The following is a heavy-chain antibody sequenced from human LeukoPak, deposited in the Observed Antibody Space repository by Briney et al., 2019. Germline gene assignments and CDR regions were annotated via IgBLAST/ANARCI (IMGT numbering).Heavy chain of an antibody. CDR1: GFTFSDYG. V-gene: IGHV3-30*02. D-gene: IGHD7-27*01. CDR3: ARDYNWGVDY. CDR2: IRSDGYK. J-gene: IGHJ4*02. Sequence: GGSLRLSCAASGFTFSDYGMHWVRRAPGEGLEWVAFIRSDGYKYYADSVKGRFSVSRDNSKNTVYLQMNSLRAEDTAVYYCARDYNWGVDYWGQGTLVTVSS.